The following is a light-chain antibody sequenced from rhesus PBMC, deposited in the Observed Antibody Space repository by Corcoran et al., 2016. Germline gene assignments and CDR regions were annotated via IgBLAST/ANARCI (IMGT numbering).Light chain of an antibody. CDR3: GSWDDSGNHYI. CDR1: SLKTYY. V-gene: IGLV3S11*01. J-gene: IGLJ1*01. Sequence: SSGLTQEPALSVALGHTVRMTCQGDSLKTYYANWYQQKPGQVPVLVIYANTNRPSGIPGRFSGSWSGNTGSLTITGAQVEDEADYFCGSWDDSGNHYIFGAGTRLTVL. CDR2: ANT.